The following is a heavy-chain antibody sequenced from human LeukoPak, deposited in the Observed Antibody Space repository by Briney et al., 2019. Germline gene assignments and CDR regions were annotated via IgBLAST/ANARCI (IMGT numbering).Heavy chain of an antibody. CDR2: IVVGSGNT. Sequence: SVKVSCKASGFTFTSSAMQWVRQARAQRLEWIGWIVVGSGNTNYAQTFQGRGTITRDMSTSTPYMTLSNLRSEDTAVYYCAASYYDFWSGYLENHWGQGTLVTVSS. V-gene: IGHV1-58*02. CDR3: AASYYDFWSGYLENH. CDR1: GFTFTSSA. J-gene: IGHJ5*02. D-gene: IGHD3-3*01.